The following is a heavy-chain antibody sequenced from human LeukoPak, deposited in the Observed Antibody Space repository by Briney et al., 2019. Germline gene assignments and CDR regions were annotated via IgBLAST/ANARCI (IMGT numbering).Heavy chain of an antibody. D-gene: IGHD2-2*01. CDR3: ARVVPAAVVDY. V-gene: IGHV4-4*02. J-gene: IGHJ4*02. CDR2: IYYSGST. CDR1: GGSISSSNW. Sequence: PSETLSLTCAVSGGSISSSNWWSWVRQPPGQGLEWIGYIYYSGSTYYNPSLKSRVTISVDTSKNQFSLKLSSVTAADTAVYYCARVVPAAVVDYWGQGTLVTVSS.